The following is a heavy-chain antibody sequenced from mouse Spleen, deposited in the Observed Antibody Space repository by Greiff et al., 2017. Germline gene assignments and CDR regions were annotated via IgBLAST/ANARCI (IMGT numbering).Heavy chain of an antibody. CDR2: INPGSGGT. CDR1: GYAFTNYL. CDR3: ARGGYDGDY. J-gene: IGHJ4*01. V-gene: IGHV1-54*01. Sequence: VQLQQSGAELVRPGTSVKVSCKASGYAFTNYLIEWVKQRPGQGLEWIGVINPGSGGTNYNEKFKGKATLTADKSSSTAYMQLSSLTSEDSAVYFCARGGYDGDYWGQGTSVTVSS. D-gene: IGHD2-2*01.